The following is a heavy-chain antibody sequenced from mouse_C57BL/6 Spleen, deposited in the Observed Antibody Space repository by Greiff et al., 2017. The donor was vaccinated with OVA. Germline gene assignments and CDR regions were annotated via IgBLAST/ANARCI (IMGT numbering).Heavy chain of an antibody. Sequence: QVQLQQSGAELMKPGASVKLSCKATGYTFTGYWIEWVKQRPGHGLEWIGEILPGSGSTNYNEKFKGKATFTADTSSNTAYMQLSSLTTEDSVSDYCARGGIYYYGSSDSYYAMDYWGQGTSVTVSS. J-gene: IGHJ4*01. CDR2: ILPGSGST. V-gene: IGHV1-9*01. D-gene: IGHD1-1*01. CDR1: GYTFTGYW. CDR3: ARGGIYYYGSSDSYYAMDY.